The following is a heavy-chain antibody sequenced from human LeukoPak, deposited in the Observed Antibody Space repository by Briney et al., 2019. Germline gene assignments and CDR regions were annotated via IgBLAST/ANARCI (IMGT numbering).Heavy chain of an antibody. V-gene: IGHV3-23*01. Sequence: PGGSLRLSCAASGFTFSSYAMSWVRQAPGKGLEWVSAISGSGGSTYYADSVKGRFTISRDNSKNTLYLQMNSLRAEDTAVYYCAKGGYCSGGSCYSFEGLLDWFDPWGQGTLVTVSS. D-gene: IGHD2-15*01. J-gene: IGHJ5*02. CDR2: ISGSGGST. CDR3: AKGGYCSGGSCYSFEGLLDWFDP. CDR1: GFTFSSYA.